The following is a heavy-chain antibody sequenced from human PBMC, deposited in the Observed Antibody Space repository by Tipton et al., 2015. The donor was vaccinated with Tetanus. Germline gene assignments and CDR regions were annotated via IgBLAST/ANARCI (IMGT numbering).Heavy chain of an antibody. Sequence: SLRLSCAASGFTLSRYTLNWVRQAPGKGLEWVSSISRSSRYIYYADSVKGRFSISRDNAKNTLYLQMNSLRADDTAVYYCTRDGHRWNFDYWGQGTLVTVSS. J-gene: IGHJ4*02. CDR1: GFTLSRYT. CDR2: ISRSSRYI. V-gene: IGHV3-21*01. D-gene: IGHD1-1*01. CDR3: TRDGHRWNFDY.